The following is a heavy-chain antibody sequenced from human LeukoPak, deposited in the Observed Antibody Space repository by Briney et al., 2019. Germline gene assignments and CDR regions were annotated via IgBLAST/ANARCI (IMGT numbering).Heavy chain of an antibody. CDR2: INHSGST. D-gene: IGHD3-3*01. CDR1: GGSFSGYY. CDR3: ARGTATMFGVVRPRFFDP. Sequence: SETLSLTCAVYGGSFSGYYWSWIRQPPGKGLEWIGEINHSGSTNYNPSLKSRVTISVDTSKNQFSLKLSSVTAADTAVYYCARGTATMFGVVRPRFFDPGGQGTLVTVSS. J-gene: IGHJ5*02. V-gene: IGHV4-34*01.